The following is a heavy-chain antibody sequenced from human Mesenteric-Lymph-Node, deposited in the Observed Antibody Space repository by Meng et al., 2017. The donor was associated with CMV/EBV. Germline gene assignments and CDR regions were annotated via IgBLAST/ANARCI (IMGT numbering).Heavy chain of an antibody. CDR3: ARERGGWDY. CDR1: GFTFSTFW. V-gene: IGHV3-7*01. Sequence: GESLKISCAASGFTFSTFWMTWVRQAPGKGLEWVANINQDESEKYYVDSVKGRFTISRDNAKNSLFLQMNSLRAKDTAVYYCARERGGWDYWGQGTLVTVSS. CDR2: INQDESEK. J-gene: IGHJ4*02. D-gene: IGHD3-16*01.